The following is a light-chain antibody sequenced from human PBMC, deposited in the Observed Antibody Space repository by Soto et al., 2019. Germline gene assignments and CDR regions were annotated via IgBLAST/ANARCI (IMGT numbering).Light chain of an antibody. CDR1: SSNIGAGYD. V-gene: IGLV1-40*01. J-gene: IGLJ3*02. CDR3: GTWDHSLSNGRV. CDR2: VSR. Sequence: QSVLTQPPSVSGAPGQRVTISCSGSSSNIGAGYDVHWYQQLPGTAPRLLIYVSRNRPSGVPDRFSGSKSGTSASLAITGLQTGDEADYYCGTWDHSLSNGRVFGGGTKLTVL.